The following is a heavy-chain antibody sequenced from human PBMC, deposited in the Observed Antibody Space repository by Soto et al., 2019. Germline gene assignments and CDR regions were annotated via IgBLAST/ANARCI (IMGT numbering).Heavy chain of an antibody. D-gene: IGHD3-3*01. CDR1: GGSISSSNW. Sequence: SETLSLTCAVSGGSISSSNWWSWVRQPPGKGLEWIGEIYHSGSTNYNPSLKSQVTISVDKSKNQFSLKLSSVTAADTAVYYCARLAYYDFWSGYYWFDYWGQGTLVTVSS. CDR2: IYHSGST. CDR3: ARLAYYDFWSGYYWFDY. V-gene: IGHV4-4*02. J-gene: IGHJ5*01.